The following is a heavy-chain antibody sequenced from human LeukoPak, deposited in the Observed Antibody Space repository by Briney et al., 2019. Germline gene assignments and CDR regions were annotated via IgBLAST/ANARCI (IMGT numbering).Heavy chain of an antibody. Sequence: ASVKVSCKASGYTFTGYCMHSVPQAPGQRLEWMGWINPNIGGTDSAQKFQGRVTMTSATSLTTTCLQLSRLRSHAPTGHFLSRGRAGVSDYWSQGSLVTV. CDR3: SRGRAGVSDY. CDR2: INPNIGGT. CDR1: GYTFTGYC. V-gene: IGHV1-2*02. J-gene: IGHJ4*02. D-gene: IGHD2-8*01.